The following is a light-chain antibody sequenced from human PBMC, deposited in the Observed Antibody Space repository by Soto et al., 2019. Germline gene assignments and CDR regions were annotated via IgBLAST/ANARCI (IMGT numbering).Light chain of an antibody. J-gene: IGLJ3*02. CDR1: SSDVGDYNY. CDR2: DVS. CDR3: CSYAGSYTVWV. V-gene: IGLV2-11*01. Sequence: QSALTQPRSVSGSPGQSVTISCTGTSSDVGDYNYVSRYQQHPGKAPKVMIYDVSRRPSGVPDRFSGSKSGNTASLTISGLQAEDEADYYCCSYAGSYTVWVFGGGTKLTVL.